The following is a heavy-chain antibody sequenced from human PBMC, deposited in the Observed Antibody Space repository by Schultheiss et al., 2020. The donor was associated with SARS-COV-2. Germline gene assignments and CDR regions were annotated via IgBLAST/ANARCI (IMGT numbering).Heavy chain of an antibody. CDR1: GGSISSSSYY. Sequence: SETLSLTCTVSGGSISSSSYYWGWIRQPPGKGLEWIGSIYYSGSTYYNPSLKSRVTISVDTSKNQFSLKLSSVTAADTAVYYCARERGGYFQHWGQGSRVTVSS. D-gene: IGHD3-16*01. CDR3: ARERGGYFQH. CDR2: IYYSGST. V-gene: IGHV4-39*07. J-gene: IGHJ1*01.